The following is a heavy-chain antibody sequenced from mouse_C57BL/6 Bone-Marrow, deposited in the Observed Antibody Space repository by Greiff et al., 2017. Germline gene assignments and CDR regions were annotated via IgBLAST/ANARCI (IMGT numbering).Heavy chain of an antibody. CDR3: ARDGAY. CDR1: GFTFSSYA. Sequence: EVQLVESGGGLVKPGGSLKLSCAASGFTFSSYAMSWVRQTPEKRLEWVATISDGGSYTYYPDNVKGRFTISRDNAKNNLYLQVSHLKSEDTAMYYCARDGAYWGQGTLVTVSA. CDR2: ISDGGSYT. V-gene: IGHV5-4*01. J-gene: IGHJ3*01.